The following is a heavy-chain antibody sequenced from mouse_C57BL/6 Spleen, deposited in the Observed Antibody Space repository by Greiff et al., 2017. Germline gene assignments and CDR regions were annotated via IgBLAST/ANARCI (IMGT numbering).Heavy chain of an antibody. Sequence: QVQLQQPGAELVRPGSSVKLSCKASGYTFTSYWMHWVKQRPIQGLEWIGNIDPSDSETHYNQKFKDKATLTVDKSSSTAYMQLSSLTSEDSAVYYCARYRDYDRDYFDYWGQGTTLTVSS. CDR2: IDPSDSET. V-gene: IGHV1-52*01. CDR3: ARYRDYDRDYFDY. CDR1: GYTFTSYW. J-gene: IGHJ2*01. D-gene: IGHD2-4*01.